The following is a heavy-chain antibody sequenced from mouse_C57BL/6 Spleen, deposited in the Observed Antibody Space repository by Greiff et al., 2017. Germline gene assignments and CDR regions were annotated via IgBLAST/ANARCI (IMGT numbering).Heavy chain of an antibody. CDR3: APIYYYGSRDY. V-gene: IGHV1-82*01. CDR2: IYPGDGDT. D-gene: IGHD1-1*01. CDR1: GYAFSSSW. J-gene: IGHJ2*01. Sequence: QVQLQQSGPELVKPGASVKISCKASGYAFSSSWMNWVKQRPGKGLEWIGRIYPGDGDTNYNGKFKGKATLTADKSSSTAYMQLSSLTSEDSAVYFCAPIYYYGSRDYWGQGTTLTVSA.